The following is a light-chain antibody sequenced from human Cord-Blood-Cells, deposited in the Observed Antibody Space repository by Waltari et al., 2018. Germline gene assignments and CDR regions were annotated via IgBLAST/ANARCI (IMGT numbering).Light chain of an antibody. CDR1: KLGDNY. CDR3: QAWDSSNVV. V-gene: IGLV3-1*01. Sequence: SYELTQPPSVSVSPGQTASITCAGDKLGDNYACWYQQKPGQSPVLVIYQDSKRTSGIPERFAGTNSGSTATLTISGTPAMDEADYYCQAWDSSNVVFGGGTKLTVL. J-gene: IGLJ2*01. CDR2: QDS.